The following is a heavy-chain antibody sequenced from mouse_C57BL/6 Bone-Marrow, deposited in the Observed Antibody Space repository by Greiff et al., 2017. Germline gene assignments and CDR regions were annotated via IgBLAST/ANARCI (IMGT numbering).Heavy chain of an antibody. V-gene: IGHV3-6*01. CDR2: ISYDGSN. D-gene: IGHD4-1*01. CDR1: GYSITSGYY. CDR3: ARAGKCGYFDY. J-gene: IGHJ2*01. Sequence: DVKLQESGPGLVKPSQSLSLTCSVTGYSITSGYYWTWIRQFPGNKLEWMGYISYDGSNNYNPSLKNRISITRDTSKNQFFLKLNSVTTEDTATYDCARAGKCGYFDYWGQGTTLTVSS.